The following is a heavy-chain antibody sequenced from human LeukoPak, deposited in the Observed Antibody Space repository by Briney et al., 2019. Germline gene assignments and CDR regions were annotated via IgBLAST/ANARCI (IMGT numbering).Heavy chain of an antibody. CDR1: GFTFSSYS. J-gene: IGHJ4*02. V-gene: IGHV3-21*01. Sequence: PGGSLRLSCAASGFTFSSYSMNWVRQAPGKGLEWVSSISSSSSYIYYADSVKGRFTISRDNAKNSLYLQMNSLRAEDTAVYYCAREDSSSWSAKYYFDYWGQGTLVTVSS. CDR3: AREDSSSWSAKYYFDY. CDR2: ISSSSSYI. D-gene: IGHD6-13*01.